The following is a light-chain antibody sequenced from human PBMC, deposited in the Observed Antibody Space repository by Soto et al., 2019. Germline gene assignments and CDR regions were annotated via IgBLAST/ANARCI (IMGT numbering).Light chain of an antibody. CDR2: EDN. CDR1: SGSIASNY. Sequence: NFMLTQPHSVSESPGKTVTISCTRSSGSIASNYVQWYQQRPGSAPTTVIYEDNQRPSGVPDRFSGSIDRSSNSASLTISGLKTEDEAAYYCQSYYSSNFVVFGGGTKVTVL. J-gene: IGLJ2*01. V-gene: IGLV6-57*04. CDR3: QSYYSSNFVV.